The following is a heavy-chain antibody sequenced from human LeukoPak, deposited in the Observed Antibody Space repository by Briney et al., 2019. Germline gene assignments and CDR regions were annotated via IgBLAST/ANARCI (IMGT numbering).Heavy chain of an antibody. CDR1: GFTFSDYY. J-gene: IGHJ4*02. Sequence: GGSLRLSCAASGFTFSDYYMSWIRQAPGKGLEWVSSISSSSSYIYYADSVKGRFTVSRDNGKNSLFLQMNSLRAEDTAIYYCVRVKGGWLGEKTYDYLGQGTLVTVSP. CDR3: VRVKGGWLGEKTYDY. V-gene: IGHV3-11*01. D-gene: IGHD5-24*01. CDR2: ISSSSSYI.